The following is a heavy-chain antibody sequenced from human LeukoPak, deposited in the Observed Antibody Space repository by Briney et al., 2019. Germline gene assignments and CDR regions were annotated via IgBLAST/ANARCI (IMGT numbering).Heavy chain of an antibody. D-gene: IGHD6-13*01. Sequence: GGSLRLSCGASGFTLSSYHMNWVRQTPGKGREWVSSISTSSTYIYYADSMKGRFTISRDNAKNSLYLQMNSLRAEDTAVYYCARGLTAVGTQAPNFDYWGQGTLVTVSS. V-gene: IGHV3-21*01. CDR2: ISTSSTYI. J-gene: IGHJ4*02. CDR1: GFTLSSYH. CDR3: ARGLTAVGTQAPNFDY.